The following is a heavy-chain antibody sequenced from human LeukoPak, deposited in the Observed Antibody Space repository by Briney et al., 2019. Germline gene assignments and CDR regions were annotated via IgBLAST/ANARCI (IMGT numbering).Heavy chain of an antibody. CDR2: ISYDGINK. CDR1: GFTFSSYA. D-gene: IGHD6-13*01. J-gene: IGHJ6*02. Sequence: GGSLRLSCAASGFTFSSYAMHGVRQAPGKGLEWVAVISYDGINKYYADSVKGRFTISRDNSKNTLYLQMNSLRAEDTAVYYCARAPGIGRSYYYYGMDVWGQGTTVTVSS. CDR3: ARAPGIGRSYYYYGMDV. V-gene: IGHV3-30-3*01.